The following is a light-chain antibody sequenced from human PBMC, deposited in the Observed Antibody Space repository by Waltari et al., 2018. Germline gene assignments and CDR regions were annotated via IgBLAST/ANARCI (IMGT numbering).Light chain of an antibody. CDR2: AAS. J-gene: IGKJ2*01. CDR3: QQSYSAPPYT. V-gene: IGKV1-39*01. Sequence: DIQMTQSPSSLSASVGDRVTITCRASQSITTFLNWYQQRPGKAPKLLIYAASNLQTGVPSRFSGSGFGTDFTLTISNLQPEDFATYYCQQSYSAPPYTFGQGTNLEIK. CDR1: QSITTF.